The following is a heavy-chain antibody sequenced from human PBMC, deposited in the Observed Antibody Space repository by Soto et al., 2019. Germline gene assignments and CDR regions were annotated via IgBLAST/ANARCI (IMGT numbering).Heavy chain of an antibody. J-gene: IGHJ4*02. CDR1: GGSISSSTYH. Sequence: QLQLQESGPGLVKPSETLSLTCTVSGGSISSSTYHWAWIRQPPGKGLERIASIYYTGTTYYSPSLKSRVTISVDTSKNHFSLKLSSVTAADTAVYYCSRERESASEHWGQGTLVTVSS. V-gene: IGHV4-39*02. CDR2: IYYTGTT. CDR3: SRERESASEH.